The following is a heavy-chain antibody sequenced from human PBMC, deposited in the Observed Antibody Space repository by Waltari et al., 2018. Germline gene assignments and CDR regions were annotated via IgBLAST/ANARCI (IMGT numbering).Heavy chain of an antibody. CDR3: ARGDYLWGSYRFTDL. V-gene: IGHV3-48*03. J-gene: IGHJ4*02. CDR1: GFSFKNYE. CDR2: ITNTASDS. Sequence: EGQLVESGGALVKPGGSLRPSCVASGFSFKNYEMNWVRQAPGKGLEWISYITNTASDSYYADAVRGRFTISRDNTKNSLYLHMTSLSAGDTATYFCARGDYLWGSYRFTDLGGRGTLVTVSS. D-gene: IGHD3-16*02.